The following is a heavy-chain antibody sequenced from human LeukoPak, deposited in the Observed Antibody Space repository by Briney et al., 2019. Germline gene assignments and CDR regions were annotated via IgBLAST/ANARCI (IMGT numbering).Heavy chain of an antibody. D-gene: IGHD6-19*01. CDR1: GFTFSKYW. Sequence: GGSLRLSCAASGFTFSKYWMLWVRQAPGKGLESVSRINTDGSVTTYADSVKGRFTVSRDNADNTMFLQMNSVRNEDTAVYYCATKQWLAPPPDSWGQGTPVTVSS. CDR3: ATKQWLAPPPDS. V-gene: IGHV3-74*01. J-gene: IGHJ4*02. CDR2: INTDGSVT.